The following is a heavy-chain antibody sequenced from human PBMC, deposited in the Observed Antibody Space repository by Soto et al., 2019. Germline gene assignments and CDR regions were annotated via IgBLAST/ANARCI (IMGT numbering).Heavy chain of an antibody. Sequence: PSETLSLTCAVSGGSISSGGYSWSWVRQPPGKGLEWIGYIYHSGSTYYNPSLKSRVTISVDRPKNQFSLKLSSVTAADTAVYYCARDSSSSVFAFDIWGQGTMVTVSS. D-gene: IGHD6-13*01. CDR2: IYHSGST. V-gene: IGHV4-30-2*01. CDR3: ARDSSSSVFAFDI. CDR1: GGSISSGGYS. J-gene: IGHJ3*02.